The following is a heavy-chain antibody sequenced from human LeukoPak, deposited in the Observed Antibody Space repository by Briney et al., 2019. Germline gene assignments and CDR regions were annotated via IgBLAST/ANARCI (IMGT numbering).Heavy chain of an antibody. V-gene: IGHV7-4-1*02. CDR1: GYTFTSYG. D-gene: IGHD3-3*01. J-gene: IGHJ5*02. CDR3: ARGYYVIWNWFDP. CDR2: INTNTGNP. Sequence: ASVKVSCKASGYTFTSYGISWVRQAPGQGLEWMGWINTNTGNPTYAQGFTGRFVFSLDTSVSTAYLQISSLKAEDTAVYYCARGYYVIWNWFDPWGQGTLVTVSS.